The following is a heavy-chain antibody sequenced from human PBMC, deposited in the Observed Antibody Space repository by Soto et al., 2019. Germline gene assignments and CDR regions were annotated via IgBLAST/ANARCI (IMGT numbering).Heavy chain of an antibody. CDR2: INHSGST. V-gene: IGHV4-34*01. Sequence: SETLSLTCAVYGGSFSGYYWSWIRQPPGKGLEWIGEINHSGSTNYNPSLKSRVTISVDTSKNQFSLKLSSVTAADTAVYYCGRGVYDYIGGSYRYGPYYFDYWGQGTLVTVSS. CDR3: GRGVYDYIGGSYRYGPYYFDY. D-gene: IGHD3-16*02. J-gene: IGHJ4*02. CDR1: GGSFSGYY.